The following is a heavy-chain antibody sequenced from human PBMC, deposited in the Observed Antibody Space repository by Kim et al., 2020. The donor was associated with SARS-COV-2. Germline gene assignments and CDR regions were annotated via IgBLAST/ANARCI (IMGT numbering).Heavy chain of an antibody. CDR1: GGSISSSSYY. J-gene: IGHJ3*02. CDR2: IYYSGST. CDR3: ARLGGQQLKNGAFDI. D-gene: IGHD6-13*01. Sequence: SETLSLTCTVSGGSISSSSYYWGWIRQPPGKGLEWIGSIYYSGSTYYNPSLKSRVTISVDTSKNQFSLKLSSVTAADTAVYYCARLGGQQLKNGAFDIWGQGTMVTVSS. V-gene: IGHV4-39*01.